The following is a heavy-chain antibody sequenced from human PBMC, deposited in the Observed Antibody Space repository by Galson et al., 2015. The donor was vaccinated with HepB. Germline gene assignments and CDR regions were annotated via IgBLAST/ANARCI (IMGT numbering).Heavy chain of an antibody. D-gene: IGHD2-15*01. CDR1: GVTFRNYW. V-gene: IGHV3-74*01. Sequence: SLRLSCAASGVTFRNYWMHWVRQVPGKGLVWVSRINGDGSSTIYTDSVKGRFTVSRGNAKNTLYLQMNSLRAEDTAVYFCASWGHCSGGSCHFSRVIPVAGITFWDIWGQGTMVTVSS. CDR3: ASWGHCSGGSCHFSRVIPVAGITFWDI. J-gene: IGHJ3*02. CDR2: INGDGSST.